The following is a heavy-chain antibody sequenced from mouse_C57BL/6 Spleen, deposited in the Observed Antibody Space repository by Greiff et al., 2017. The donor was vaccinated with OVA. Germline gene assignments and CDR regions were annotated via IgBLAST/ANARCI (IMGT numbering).Heavy chain of an antibody. CDR3: ARWDSNYKGDD. V-gene: IGHV1-4*01. CDR2: INPSSGYT. D-gene: IGHD2-5*01. CDR1: GYTFTSYT. Sequence: QVQLKQSGAELARPGASVKMSCKASGYTFTSYTMHWVKQRPGQGLEWIGYINPSSGYTKYNQKFKDKATLTADKSSSTAYMQLSSLTSEDSAVYYCARWDSNYKGDDWGQGTSVTVSS. J-gene: IGHJ4*01.